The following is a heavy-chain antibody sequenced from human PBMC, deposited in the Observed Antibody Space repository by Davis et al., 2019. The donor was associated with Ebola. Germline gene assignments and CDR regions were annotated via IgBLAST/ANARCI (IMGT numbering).Heavy chain of an antibody. D-gene: IGHD3-10*01. CDR2: ISYDGSNK. Sequence: PGGSLRLSCAASGFTFSSYGMHWVRQAPGKGLEWVAVISYDGSNKYYADSVKGRFTISRDNSKNTLYLQMTSLRAEDTAVYYCAKNRPRSFGDWGQGTLVTVSS. V-gene: IGHV3-30*18. CDR3: AKNRPRSFGD. J-gene: IGHJ4*02. CDR1: GFTFSSYG.